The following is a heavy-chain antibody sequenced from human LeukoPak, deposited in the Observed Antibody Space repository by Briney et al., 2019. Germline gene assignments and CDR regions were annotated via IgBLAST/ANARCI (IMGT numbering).Heavy chain of an antibody. CDR1: GFTFKKYW. CDR2: IKEDGSET. CDR3: ARETPRRGETRDGYR. Sequence: TGGSLRLFCAASGFTFKKYWMNWVRQVPGKGLECLANIKEDGSETYYADSVKGRFTISRDNPKNLFFLQINSLRVEDTAVYYCARETPRRGETRDGYRWGQGTLVTVSS. V-gene: IGHV3-7*01. D-gene: IGHD5-24*01. J-gene: IGHJ4*02.